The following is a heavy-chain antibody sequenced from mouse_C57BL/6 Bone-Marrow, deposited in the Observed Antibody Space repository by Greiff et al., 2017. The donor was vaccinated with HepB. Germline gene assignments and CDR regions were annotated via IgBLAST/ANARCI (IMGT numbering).Heavy chain of an antibody. V-gene: IGHV1-64*01. CDR1: GYTFTSYW. CDR2: IHPNSGST. CDR3: ARDDYGSSLYAMDY. D-gene: IGHD1-1*01. Sequence: VQLQQPGAELVKPGASVKLSCKASGYTFTSYWMHWVKQRPGQGLEWIGMIHPNSGSTNYNEKFKSKATLTVDKSSSIAYMQLSSLTSEDSAVYYCARDDYGSSLYAMDYWGQGTSVTVSS. J-gene: IGHJ4*01.